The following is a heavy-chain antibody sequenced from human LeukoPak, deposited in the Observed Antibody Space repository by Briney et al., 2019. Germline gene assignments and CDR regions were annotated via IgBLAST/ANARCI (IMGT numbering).Heavy chain of an antibody. Sequence: GGSLRLSCAASGFTFSSYTMSWVRQAPGKGLEWVSTITTSDGNTYYADSVKGRFTVSRDNSKNTLFLQMNSLRAEDTAVYYCARKWDSTLFDYWGQGTLVTVSS. D-gene: IGHD1-26*01. J-gene: IGHJ4*02. CDR1: GFTFSSYT. V-gene: IGHV3-23*01. CDR2: ITTSDGNT. CDR3: ARKWDSTLFDY.